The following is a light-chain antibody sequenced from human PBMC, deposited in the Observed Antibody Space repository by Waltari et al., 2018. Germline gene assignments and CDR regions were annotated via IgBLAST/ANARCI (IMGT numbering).Light chain of an antibody. CDR1: QIVSSSY. CDR2: GAS. V-gene: IGKV3-20*01. J-gene: IGKJ1*01. CDR3: QQYGSL. Sequence: EIVMTQSTGTLPLSPGESATLSCRASQIVSSSYLAWYQQNPGQAPRLLIYGASSRATGIPDRFSGSGSGTDFTLTISRLEPEDFAVYYCQQYGSLFGQGTKVEIK.